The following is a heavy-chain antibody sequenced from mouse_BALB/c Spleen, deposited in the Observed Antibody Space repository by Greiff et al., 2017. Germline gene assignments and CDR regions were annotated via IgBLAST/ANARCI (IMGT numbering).Heavy chain of an antibody. CDR1: GFTFTDYY. CDR3: ARDLNYGSHWYCEV. CDR2: IRNKANGYTT. D-gene: IGHD1-2*01. J-gene: IGHJ1*01. Sequence: DVMLVESGGGLVQPGGSLRLSCATSGFTFTDYYMSWVRQPPGKALEWLGFIRNKANGYTTEYSASVKGRFTISRDNSQSILYLQMNTLRAEDSATYYCARDLNYGSHWYCEVWGAGTTVTVSS. V-gene: IGHV7-3*02.